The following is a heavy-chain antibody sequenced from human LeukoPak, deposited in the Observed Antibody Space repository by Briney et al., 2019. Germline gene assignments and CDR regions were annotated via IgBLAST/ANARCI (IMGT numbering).Heavy chain of an antibody. V-gene: IGHV5-51*01. D-gene: IGHD3-3*01. Sequence: GESLRISCKASGNSITSYWSSRGRQMPGKGLEWMGIIYPGDSDTKYSPSFQGQVTISADKSISTAYLQWSSLTASDTAMYYCARQHDFWSGYDWFDPWGQGTLVTVSS. J-gene: IGHJ5*02. CDR1: GNSITSYW. CDR2: IYPGDSDT. CDR3: ARQHDFWSGYDWFDP.